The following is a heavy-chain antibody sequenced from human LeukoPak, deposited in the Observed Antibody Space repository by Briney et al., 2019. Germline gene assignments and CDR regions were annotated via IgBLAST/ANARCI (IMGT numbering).Heavy chain of an antibody. V-gene: IGHV3-23*01. Sequence: PGGSLRLSCAASGFTFSSYSMTWVRQAPGKGLEWVSAISGSGGSTYYADSVKGRFTISRDNSKNTLYLQMNSLRAEDTAVYYCAKDQAQWLVTDDDYWGQGTLVTVSS. D-gene: IGHD6-19*01. CDR1: GFTFSSYS. CDR3: AKDQAQWLVTDDDY. J-gene: IGHJ4*02. CDR2: ISGSGGST.